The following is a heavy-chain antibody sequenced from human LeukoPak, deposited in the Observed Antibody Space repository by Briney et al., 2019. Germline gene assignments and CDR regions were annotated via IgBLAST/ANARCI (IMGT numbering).Heavy chain of an antibody. D-gene: IGHD2-2*01. CDR2: IYYSGST. J-gene: IGHJ4*02. Sequence: PSETLSLTCTVSGASVSSGSYYGSWIRQPPGKGLEWIGYIYYSGSTNYNSSLKSRVTISVDTSKNQFSLKLSSVTAADTAVYYCARELVVVPAAMSIYYFDYGGQGTLVTVSS. CDR3: ARELVVVPAAMSIYYFDY. CDR1: GASVSSGSYY. V-gene: IGHV4-61*01.